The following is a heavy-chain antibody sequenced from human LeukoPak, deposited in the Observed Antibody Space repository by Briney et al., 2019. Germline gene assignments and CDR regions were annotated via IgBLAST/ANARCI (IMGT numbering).Heavy chain of an antibody. CDR3: ARDPGRWQQLGYFDY. CDR1: GGSISGYY. J-gene: IGHJ4*02. CDR2: IYSGGST. Sequence: SETLSLTCTVSGGSISGYYCSWIRQTPGKGLEWIGNIYSGGSTNYNPSLKSRVTISVDTSKNQFSLELSSVTAADTAVYYCARDPGRWQQLGYFDYWGQGTLVTVSS. V-gene: IGHV4-59*01. D-gene: IGHD5-24*01.